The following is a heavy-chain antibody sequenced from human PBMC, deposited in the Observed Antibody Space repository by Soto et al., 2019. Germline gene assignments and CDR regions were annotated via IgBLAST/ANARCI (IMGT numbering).Heavy chain of an antibody. Sequence: QVQLVQSGAEVKKPGASVKVSWKTSGYTFMNHYMHWMRQAPGQGLEWMGIINPTGDRINYAQKFEGRGTTPTNPSTSTVSMELTSLRLKATAVYYCARDTGNMWAYFDNWGQGSHVTVSS. V-gene: IGHV1-46*01. CDR1: GYTFMNHY. D-gene: IGHD1-26*01. CDR2: INPTGDRI. CDR3: ARDTGNMWAYFDN. J-gene: IGHJ4*02.